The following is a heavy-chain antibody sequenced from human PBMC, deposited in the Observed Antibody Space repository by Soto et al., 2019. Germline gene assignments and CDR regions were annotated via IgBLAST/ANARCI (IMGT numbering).Heavy chain of an antibody. J-gene: IGHJ4*02. D-gene: IGHD6-25*01. CDR1: GYTFTANY. CDR2: MATRTGDT. Sequence: ASVKVSCKRSGYTFTANYIHWVRQAPGQGLEWMGWMATRTGDTRFAQKFQGRVSMTRDTSIGTAYMELTTLTLDDTAVYYCARGSGSSWFDYWGQGTLVTVSS. CDR3: ARGSGSSWFDY. V-gene: IGHV1-2*02.